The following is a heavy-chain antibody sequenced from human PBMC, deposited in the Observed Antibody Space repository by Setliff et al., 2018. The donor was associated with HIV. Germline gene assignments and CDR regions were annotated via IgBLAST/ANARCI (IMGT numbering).Heavy chain of an antibody. Sequence: GGSLRLSCAASGFSFSNAGMSWARQAPGKGLEWIGLIKKKADGGTTDYAAPVEGRFDISRDDSTNTVYLQMNSLKIEDTATYFCTTTFAAYDSSNWGQGTLSPSPQ. V-gene: IGHV3-15*01. CDR2: IKKKADGGTT. D-gene: IGHD3-9*01. CDR3: TTTFAAYDSSN. CDR1: GFSFSNAG. J-gene: IGHJ4*02.